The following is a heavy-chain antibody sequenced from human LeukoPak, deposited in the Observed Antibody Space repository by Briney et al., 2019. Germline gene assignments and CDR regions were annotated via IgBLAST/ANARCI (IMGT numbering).Heavy chain of an antibody. Sequence: SETLSLTCTVSGGSISSSSYYWGWIRQPPGQGLEWIGSIYYSGSTYYNPSLKSRVTISVDTSKNQFSLKLSSVTAADTAVYYCARVGGRPYFDYWGQGTLVTVSS. CDR1: GGSISSSSYY. D-gene: IGHD3-16*01. V-gene: IGHV4-39*07. CDR3: ARVGGRPYFDY. CDR2: IYYSGST. J-gene: IGHJ4*02.